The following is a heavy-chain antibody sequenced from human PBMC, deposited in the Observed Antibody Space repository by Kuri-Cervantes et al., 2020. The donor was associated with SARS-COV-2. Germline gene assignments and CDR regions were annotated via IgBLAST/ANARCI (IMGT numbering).Heavy chain of an antibody. CDR2: ISAYNGNT. J-gene: IGHJ3*02. CDR1: GYTFTSDG. CDR3: ARVAPYSRTNDAFDI. Sequence: ASVKVSCKASGYTFTSDGISWVRQAPGQGLEWMGWISAYNGNTNYAQKLQGRVTMTTDTSTSTVYMELRSLRSDDTAVYYCARVAPYSRTNDAFDIWGQGTTVTVSS. D-gene: IGHD4-11*01. V-gene: IGHV1-18*01.